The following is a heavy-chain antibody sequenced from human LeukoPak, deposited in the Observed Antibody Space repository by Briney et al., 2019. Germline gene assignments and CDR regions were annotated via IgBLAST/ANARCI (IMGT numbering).Heavy chain of an antibody. J-gene: IGHJ5*02. Sequence: PGGSLRLSCAASGFTFSSYAMHWVRQAPGKGLEWVAVISYDGSNKYYADSVKGRFTISRGNSKNTLYLQMNSLRAEDTAVYYCARDSREDYGDYGNWFDPWGQGTLVTVSS. CDR2: ISYDGSNK. CDR3: ARDSREDYGDYGNWFDP. D-gene: IGHD4-17*01. CDR1: GFTFSSYA. V-gene: IGHV3-30-3*01.